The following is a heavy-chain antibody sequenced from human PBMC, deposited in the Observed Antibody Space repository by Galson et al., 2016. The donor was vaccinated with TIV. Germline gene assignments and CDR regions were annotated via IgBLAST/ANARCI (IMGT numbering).Heavy chain of an antibody. V-gene: IGHV1-69*06. D-gene: IGHD4-11*01. J-gene: IGHJ6*03. Sequence: QSGAEVKKPGESLKISCKASGGAFISHGISWVQQAPGQGLEWMGRIIPIFGTGNYAQKFQGRVTITADIFASTAYMELGSLTSDDTAVYYCAGPPTVGNVHPYYMDVWGKGTAVTVSS. CDR3: AGPPTVGNVHPYYMDV. CDR2: IIPIFGTG. CDR1: GGAFISHG.